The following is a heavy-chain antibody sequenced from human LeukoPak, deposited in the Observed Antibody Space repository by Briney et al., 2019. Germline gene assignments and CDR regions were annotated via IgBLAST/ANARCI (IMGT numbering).Heavy chain of an antibody. CDR2: IHYSGST. V-gene: IGHV4-59*11. CDR3: ARDGYSGSSLFDY. CDR1: GGSISSHF. D-gene: IGHD1-26*01. Sequence: SETLSLSCTVAGGSISSHFWSWIRQPPGKGLEWIGYIHYSGSTNYNPSLKSRVTISVDTSKNQFSLRLSSVTAADTAVYYCARDGYSGSSLFDYWGQGTPVTVSS. J-gene: IGHJ4*02.